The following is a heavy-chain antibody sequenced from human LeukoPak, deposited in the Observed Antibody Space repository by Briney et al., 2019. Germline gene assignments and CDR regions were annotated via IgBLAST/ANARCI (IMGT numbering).Heavy chain of an antibody. D-gene: IGHD3-22*01. J-gene: IGHJ4*02. CDR3: AKVPGYYDSSGSFDY. V-gene: IGHV3-7*03. CDR2: IKQDGSEK. CDR1: GFTFSSYW. Sequence: GGSLRLSCAASGFTFSSYWMSWVRQAPGKGLEWVANIKQDGSEKYYVDSVKGRFTISRDNSKNTLYLQMNSLRAEDTAVYYCAKVPGYYDSSGSFDYWGQGTLVTVSS.